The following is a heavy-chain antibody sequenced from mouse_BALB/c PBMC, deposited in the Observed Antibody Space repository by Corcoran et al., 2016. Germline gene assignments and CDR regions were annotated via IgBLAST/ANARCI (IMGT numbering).Heavy chain of an antibody. CDR3: ARSYYGSSYWYFDV. CDR2: INPYNDGT. CDR1: GYTFTSYV. Sequence: EVQLQQSGPELVKPGASVNMSCKASGYTFTSYVMHWVKQKPGQGLEWIGYINPYNDGTKYNEKFKGKATLTSDKSSSTAYMELSSLTSEDSAVYYCARSYYGSSYWYFDVWGAGTTVTVSS. D-gene: IGHD1-1*01. J-gene: IGHJ1*01. V-gene: IGHV1S136*01.